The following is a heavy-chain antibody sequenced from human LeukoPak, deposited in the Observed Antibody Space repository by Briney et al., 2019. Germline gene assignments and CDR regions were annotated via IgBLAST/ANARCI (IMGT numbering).Heavy chain of an antibody. CDR2: INPNSGGT. CDR3: ARGLWFGELLCY. J-gene: IGHJ4*02. Sequence: ASVKVPCKASGYTFTGYYMHWVRQAPGQGLEWMGWINPNSGGTNYAQKFQGRVTMTRDTSISTAYMELSRLRSDDTAVYYCARGLWFGELLCYWGQGTLVTASS. V-gene: IGHV1-2*02. D-gene: IGHD3-10*01. CDR1: GYTFTGYY.